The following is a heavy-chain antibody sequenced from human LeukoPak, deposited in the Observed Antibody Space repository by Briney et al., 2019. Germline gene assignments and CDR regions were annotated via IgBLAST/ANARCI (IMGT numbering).Heavy chain of an antibody. V-gene: IGHV1-24*01. J-gene: IGHJ5*02. CDR1: GYTLTELS. D-gene: IGHD3-22*01. CDR3: ATAEVYDSSGYYYVWFDP. CDR2: FDPEDGET. Sequence: RASAKVSCKVSGYTLTELSMHWVRQAPGKGLEWMGGFDPEDGETIYAQKFQGRVTMTEDTSTDTAYMELSSLRSEDTAVYYCATAEVYDSSGYYYVWFDPWGQGTLVTVSS.